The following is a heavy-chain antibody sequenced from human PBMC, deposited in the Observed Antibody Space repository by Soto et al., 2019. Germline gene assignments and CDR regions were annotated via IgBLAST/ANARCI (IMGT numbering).Heavy chain of an antibody. CDR3: AKFDPLGELLWFDP. V-gene: IGHV1-69*06. D-gene: IGHD3-16*01. J-gene: IGHJ5*02. CDR1: GGTFSNYA. CDR2: IIPIFGTV. Sequence: QEQLVQSGAEVKKPGSSVKVSCRASGGTFSNYAISWVRQAPGRGLEWVGGIIPIFGTVVYAQNLQGRVTITADNSTRMDYMELSSLRSDDTAVYYCAKFDPLGELLWFDPWGQGTLVTVSS.